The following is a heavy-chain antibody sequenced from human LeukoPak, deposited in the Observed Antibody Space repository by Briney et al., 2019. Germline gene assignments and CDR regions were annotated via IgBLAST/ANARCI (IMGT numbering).Heavy chain of an antibody. J-gene: IGHJ5*02. CDR2: ISYDGDNK. CDR1: GFTFSRYV. Sequence: GGSLRLSCAASGFTFSRYVMIWVRQAPGKGLQWVSTISYDGDNKYYVDSVKGRFTISRDNAKNSLYLQMNSLRAEDTAVYYCARDKVVVAAPWFDPWGQGTLVTVSS. CDR3: ARDKVVVAAPWFDP. V-gene: IGHV3-30*04. D-gene: IGHD2-15*01.